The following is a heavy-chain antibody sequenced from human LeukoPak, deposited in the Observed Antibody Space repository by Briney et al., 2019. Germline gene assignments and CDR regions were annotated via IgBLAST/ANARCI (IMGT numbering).Heavy chain of an antibody. J-gene: IGHJ4*02. CDR1: GFTFSSYS. V-gene: IGHV3-48*04. CDR2: ISDGSSTI. CDR3: VRESGHIDY. D-gene: IGHD3-10*01. Sequence: GGSLRLSCAASGFTFSSYSMNWVRQAPGKGLEWVSYISDGSSTIYYADPVKGRFTISRDNVKNSLYLQMNSLRAEDTAVYYCVRESGHIDYWGQGTLVTVSS.